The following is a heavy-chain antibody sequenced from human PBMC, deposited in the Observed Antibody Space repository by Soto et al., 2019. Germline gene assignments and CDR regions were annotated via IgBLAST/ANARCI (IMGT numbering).Heavy chain of an antibody. CDR3: ARYLYIAARPKVRWFDP. V-gene: IGHV4-30-4*01. CDR1: GGSISSGDYY. Sequence: GPGLVKPSQTLSLTCTVSGGSISSGDYYWSWIRQPPGKGLEWIGYIYYSGSTYYNPSLKSRVTISVDTSKNQFSLKLSSVTAADTAVYYCARYLYIAARPKVRWFDPWGQGTLVTVSS. D-gene: IGHD6-6*01. J-gene: IGHJ5*02. CDR2: IYYSGST.